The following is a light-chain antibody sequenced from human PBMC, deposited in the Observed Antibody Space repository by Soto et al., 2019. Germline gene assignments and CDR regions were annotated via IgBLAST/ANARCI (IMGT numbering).Light chain of an antibody. CDR3: SLYTSSRRLG. CDR2: EVN. CDR1: SSDVGGYKY. Sequence: QSALTQPASVSGSPGQSITISCAGVSSDVGGYKYVSWYQQHPGKAPKLMIFEVNNRPSVVSSRFSGSESGNTASLTISDLQAEDEADDYCSLYTSSRRLGFGGGTKLTVL. V-gene: IGLV2-14*01. J-gene: IGLJ2*01.